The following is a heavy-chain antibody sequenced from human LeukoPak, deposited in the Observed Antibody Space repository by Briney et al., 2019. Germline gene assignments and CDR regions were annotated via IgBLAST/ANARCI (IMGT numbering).Heavy chain of an antibody. Sequence: GASVKVSCKASGGTFSSYAISWVRQAPGQGLEWMGGIIPIFGTANYAQKFQGRVTMTTDTSTSTAYMELRSLTSDETAVFYCARGLPPRSNYESSGYYSYYFDYWGQGTLVTVSS. CDR2: IIPIFGTA. J-gene: IGHJ4*02. D-gene: IGHD3-22*01. V-gene: IGHV1-69*05. CDR3: ARGLPPRSNYESSGYYSYYFDY. CDR1: GGTFSSYA.